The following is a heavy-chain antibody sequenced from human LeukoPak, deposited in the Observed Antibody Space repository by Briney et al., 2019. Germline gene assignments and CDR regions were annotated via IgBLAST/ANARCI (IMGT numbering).Heavy chain of an antibody. Sequence: ASVKVSCKASGYTFTSYGISWVRQAPGQGIEWMGWISAYNGNTNSAQKLQGRVTMTTDTSTSTAYMELRSLRSDDTAVYYCARDKGPYYYYYMDVWGKGTTVTVSS. CDR3: ARDKGPYYYYYMDV. V-gene: IGHV1-18*01. CDR2: ISAYNGNT. J-gene: IGHJ6*03. CDR1: GYTFTSYG.